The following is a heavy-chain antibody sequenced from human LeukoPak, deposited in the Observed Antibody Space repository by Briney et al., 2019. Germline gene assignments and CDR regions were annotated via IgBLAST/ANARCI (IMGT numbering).Heavy chain of an antibody. V-gene: IGHV4-31*03. CDR3: VRDFTKPASPDAFDF. CDR2: IHNSGDT. D-gene: IGHD2-2*01. Sequence: PSQTLSLTCTVSGDSVNNDGYHWTWVRQHPGKGLEWIGYIHNSGDTAYNPSLKSRVSVSLDTSQNQFSLNLLSVTAADTAVYYCVRDFTKPASPDAFDFWGQGTLVIVSS. CDR1: GDSVNNDGYH. J-gene: IGHJ3*01.